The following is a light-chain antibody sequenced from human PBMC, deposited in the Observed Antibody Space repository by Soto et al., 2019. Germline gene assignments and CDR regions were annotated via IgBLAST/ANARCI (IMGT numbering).Light chain of an antibody. V-gene: IGLV2-23*02. CDR3: CSFAGGATFV. J-gene: IGLJ2*01. CDR2: EAS. CDR1: SNDIGGYNL. Sequence: QSALTQPASVSGSPGQSITISCTGTSNDIGGYNLVSWYQQHPGKAPKLIIYEASERPSGVFDRFSGSRSGNTASLTISPLQAEDEADYFCCSFAGGATFVFGGGTKVTVL.